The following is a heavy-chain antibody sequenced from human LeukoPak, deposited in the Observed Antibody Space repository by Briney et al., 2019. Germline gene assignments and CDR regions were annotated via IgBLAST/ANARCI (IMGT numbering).Heavy chain of an antibody. CDR2: IYYSGST. CDR3: ARAATYGGYYFDY. V-gene: IGHV4-39*07. CDR1: GGSISSSSYY. J-gene: IGHJ4*02. Sequence: SETLSLTCTVSGGSISSSSYYWGWIRQPPGKGLEWIGSIYYSGSTYYNPSLKSRVTISVDTSKNQFSLKLSPVTAADTAVYYCARAATYGGYYFDYWGQGTLVTVSS. D-gene: IGHD4-23*01.